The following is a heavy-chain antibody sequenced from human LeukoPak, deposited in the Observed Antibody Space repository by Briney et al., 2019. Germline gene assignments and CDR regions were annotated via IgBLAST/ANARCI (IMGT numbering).Heavy chain of an antibody. CDR2: IYYSGST. CDR3: ARRGYCSDGSCYQVWFDP. D-gene: IGHD2-15*01. V-gene: IGHV4-39*01. Sequence: SETLSLTCTVSGGSISSSSYYWGWIRQPPGKGLEWIGSIYYSGSTYYNPSLKSRVTISVDTSKNQFSLKLSSVTAADTAVYYCARRGYCSDGSCYQVWFDPWGQGTLAPSPQ. CDR1: GGSISSSSYY. J-gene: IGHJ5*02.